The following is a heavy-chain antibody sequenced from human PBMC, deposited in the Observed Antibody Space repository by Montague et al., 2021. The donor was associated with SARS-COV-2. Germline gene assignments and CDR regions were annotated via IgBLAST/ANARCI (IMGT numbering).Heavy chain of an antibody. V-gene: IGHV4-38-2*02. CDR3: ARDVRYYDFWSGRAQTSPDY. CDR2: IYHSGST. D-gene: IGHD3-3*01. CDR1: GYSISSGYY. J-gene: IGHJ4*02. Sequence: SETLSLTCTVSGYSISSGYYWGWIRQPPGKGLEWIGSIYHSGSTYYNPSLKSRVTISVDTSKNQFSLKLSSVTAADTAVYYCARDVRYYDFWSGRAQTSPDYWGQGFLVSVSS.